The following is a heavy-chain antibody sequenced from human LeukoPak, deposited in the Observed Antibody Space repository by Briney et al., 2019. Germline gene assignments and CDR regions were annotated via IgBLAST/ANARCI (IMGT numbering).Heavy chain of an antibody. D-gene: IGHD3-16*02. J-gene: IGHJ4*02. V-gene: IGHV3-30*04. CDR2: ISYDGSNK. CDR3: ARGAYDYVWGSYRYEVGFDY. CDR1: GFTFSSYA. Sequence: LRLSXAASGFTFSSYAMHWVRQAPGKGLEWVAVISYDGSNKYYADSVKGRFTISRDNSKNTLYLQMNSLRAEDTAVYYCARGAYDYVWGSYRYEVGFDYWGQGTLVTASS.